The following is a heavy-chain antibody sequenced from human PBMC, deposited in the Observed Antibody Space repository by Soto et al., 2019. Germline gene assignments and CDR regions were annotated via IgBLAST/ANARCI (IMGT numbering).Heavy chain of an antibody. D-gene: IGHD2-15*01. CDR1: GGSISSSSYY. J-gene: IGHJ6*02. V-gene: IGHV4-39*01. Sequence: NPSETLSLTCTVSGGSISSSSYYWGWIRQPPGKGLEWIGSIYYSGSTYYNPSLKSRVTISVDTSKNQFSLKLSSVTAADTAVYYCSVVAATRHDYYYGMDVWGQGTTVTVSS. CDR3: SVVAATRHDYYYGMDV. CDR2: IYYSGST.